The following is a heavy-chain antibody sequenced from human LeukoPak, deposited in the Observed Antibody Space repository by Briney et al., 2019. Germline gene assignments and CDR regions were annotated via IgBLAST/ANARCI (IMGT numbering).Heavy chain of an antibody. CDR2: ISSSSSYI. CDR3: ARVPAAIEYYFDY. V-gene: IGHV3-21*01. D-gene: IGHD2-2*01. Sequence: GGSLRLSCAASGFTFSSYSMNWVRQAPGKGLEWVSSISSSSSYIYYADSVKGQFTISRDNAKNSLYLQMNSLRAEDTAVYYCARVPAAIEYYFDYWGQGTLVTVSS. J-gene: IGHJ4*02. CDR1: GFTFSSYS.